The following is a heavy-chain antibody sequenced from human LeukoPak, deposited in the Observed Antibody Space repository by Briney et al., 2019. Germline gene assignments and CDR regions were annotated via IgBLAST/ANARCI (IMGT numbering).Heavy chain of an antibody. CDR3: AKDLWSGYFRFDY. J-gene: IGHJ4*02. D-gene: IGHD3-3*01. V-gene: IGHV3-30*02. CDR2: IRYDGSNK. CDR1: GFTFSSYG. Sequence: GGSLRLSCAASGFTFSSYGMHWVRQAPGKGLERVAFIRYDGSNKYYADSVKGRFTISRDNSKNTLYLQMNSLRAEDTAVYYCAKDLWSGYFRFDYWGQGTLVTVSS.